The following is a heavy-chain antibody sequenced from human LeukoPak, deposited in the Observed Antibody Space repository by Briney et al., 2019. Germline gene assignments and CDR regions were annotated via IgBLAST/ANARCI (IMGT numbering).Heavy chain of an antibody. V-gene: IGHV4-34*01. CDR2: INHSGST. Sequence: SETLSLTCAVYGGSFSGYYWSWIRQPPGKGLEWIGEINHSGSTNCNPSLKSRVTISVDTSKNQFSLKLSSVTAADTAVYYCVREDGYNGMDVWGQGTTVTVSS. J-gene: IGHJ6*02. CDR3: VREDGYNGMDV. CDR1: GGSFSGYY.